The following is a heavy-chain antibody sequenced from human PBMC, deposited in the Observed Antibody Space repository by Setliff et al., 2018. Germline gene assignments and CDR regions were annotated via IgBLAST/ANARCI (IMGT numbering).Heavy chain of an antibody. D-gene: IGHD1-26*01. CDR3: AKDRAKRGEGANLCYFDY. CDR2: ISAYNGNT. J-gene: IGHJ4*02. CDR1: GYTFTSYG. V-gene: IGHV1-18*01. Sequence: ASVKVSCKASGYTFTSYGISWVRQAPGQGLEWMGWISAYNGNTNYAQKLQGRVTMTTDESTSTAYMELSSLRAEDTAVYYCAKDRAKRGEGANLCYFDYWGQGTLVTVSS.